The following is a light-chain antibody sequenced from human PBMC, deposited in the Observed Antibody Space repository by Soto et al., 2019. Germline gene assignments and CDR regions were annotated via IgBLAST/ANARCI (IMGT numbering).Light chain of an antibody. J-gene: IGLJ1*01. V-gene: IGLV2-11*01. CDR1: SSDVGGYNY. CDR3: CSYAGSYTYV. Sequence: QSALTQPRSVSGSPGQSVTLSCTGTSSDVGGYNYVSWYQQHPGKAPKLMIYDVSKRPSGVPDRFSGSKSGNTASLTISGLQAEDEADYSCCSYAGSYTYVFGTGTNLTVL. CDR2: DVS.